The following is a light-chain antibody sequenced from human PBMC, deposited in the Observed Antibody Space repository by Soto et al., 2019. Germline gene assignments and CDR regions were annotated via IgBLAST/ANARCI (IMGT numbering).Light chain of an antibody. CDR1: QTISSW. CDR3: QHYNSYSEA. Sequence: DIQMTQSPSTLSGSVGDRVTITCRASQTISSWLAWYQQKPGKAPKLLIYKASTLKSGVXXRFSGXGYGKEFTITISSMQPDDFATYYCQHYNSYSEAFGQGTKVDIK. J-gene: IGKJ1*01. V-gene: IGKV1-5*03. CDR2: KAS.